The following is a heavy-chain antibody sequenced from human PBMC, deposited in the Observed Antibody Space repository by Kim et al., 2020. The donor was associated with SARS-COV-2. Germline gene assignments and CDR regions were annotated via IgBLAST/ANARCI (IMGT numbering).Heavy chain of an antibody. CDR3: ASHLRQRPYYYYYYGMDV. D-gene: IGHD6-25*01. J-gene: IGHJ6*02. Sequence: SETLSLTCTVSGGSISSYYWSWIRQPPGKGLEWIGYIYYSGSTNYNPSLKSRVTISVDTSKNQFSLKLSSVTAADTAVYYCASHLRQRPYYYYYYGMDVWGQGTTVTVSS. CDR2: IYYSGST. V-gene: IGHV4-59*08. CDR1: GGSISSYY.